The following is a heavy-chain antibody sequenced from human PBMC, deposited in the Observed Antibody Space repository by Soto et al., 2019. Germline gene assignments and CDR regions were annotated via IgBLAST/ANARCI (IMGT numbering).Heavy chain of an antibody. CDR3: ARSGPYGMDV. Sequence: SVKVSCKXSGGTFSSYAISWVRQAPGQGLEWMGGIIPIFGTANYAQKFQGRVTITADESTSTAYMELSSLRSEDTAVYYCARSGPYGMDVWGQGTTVTVSS. CDR2: IIPIFGTA. V-gene: IGHV1-69*13. CDR1: GGTFSSYA. J-gene: IGHJ6*02. D-gene: IGHD2-15*01.